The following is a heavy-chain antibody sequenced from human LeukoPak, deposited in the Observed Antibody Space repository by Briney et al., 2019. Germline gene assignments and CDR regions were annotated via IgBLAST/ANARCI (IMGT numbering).Heavy chain of an antibody. CDR3: GGVVYYDILTGYSVLTQMNV. D-gene: IGHD3-9*01. V-gene: IGHV3-30-3*01. J-gene: IGHJ6*02. Sequence: GGSLRLSCAASGFTFSSYAIHWVRQAPGKGLEWVAAISYDGSNKFYADSVMGRFTISRDNSKNTLYLQMNSLRSEDTAVYYCGGVVYYDILTGYSVLTQMNVWGQGTTVTVSS. CDR2: ISYDGSNK. CDR1: GFTFSSYA.